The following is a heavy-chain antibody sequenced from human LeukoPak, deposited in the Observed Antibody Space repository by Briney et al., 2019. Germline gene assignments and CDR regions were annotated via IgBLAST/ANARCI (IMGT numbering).Heavy chain of an antibody. Sequence: SETLSLTCTVSGASVSTNYWSWIRQSPGKGLEWIGYVYYSVNTNYNPSLKSRVIISADTSKNQFSLKLTSVTAADTAVYYCAKDRIWAHWGQGTLVTVSS. J-gene: IGHJ4*02. CDR1: GASVSTNY. D-gene: IGHD7-27*01. CDR2: VYYSVNT. V-gene: IGHV4-59*02. CDR3: AKDRIWAH.